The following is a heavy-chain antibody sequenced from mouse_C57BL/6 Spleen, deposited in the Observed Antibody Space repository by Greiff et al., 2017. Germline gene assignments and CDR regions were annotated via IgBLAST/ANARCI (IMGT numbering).Heavy chain of an antibody. CDR3: AKTPPFYGSSWDYAMDY. Sequence: VKVVESGPGLVQPSQSLSITCTVSGFSLTSYGVHWVRQPPGKGLEWLGVIWSGGSTDYNAAFISRLSISKDNSKSQVFFKMNSLQADDTAIYYCAKTPPFYGSSWDYAMDYWGQGTSVTVSS. CDR2: IWSGGST. CDR1: GFSLTSYG. J-gene: IGHJ4*01. D-gene: IGHD1-1*01. V-gene: IGHV2-4*01.